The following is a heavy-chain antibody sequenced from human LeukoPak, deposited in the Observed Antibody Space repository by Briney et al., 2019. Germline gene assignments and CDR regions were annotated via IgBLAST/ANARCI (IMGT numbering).Heavy chain of an antibody. D-gene: IGHD5-18*01. Sequence: GGSLRLSCAASGFTFSDYYMSWVRQAPGKGLEWVANIKQDGSEKYYVDPVKGRFTISRDNAKNSLYLQMNSLRAEDTAVYYCARDTGYSYGYDYWGQGTLVTVSS. V-gene: IGHV3-7*01. CDR3: ARDTGYSYGYDY. J-gene: IGHJ4*02. CDR1: GFTFSDYY. CDR2: IKQDGSEK.